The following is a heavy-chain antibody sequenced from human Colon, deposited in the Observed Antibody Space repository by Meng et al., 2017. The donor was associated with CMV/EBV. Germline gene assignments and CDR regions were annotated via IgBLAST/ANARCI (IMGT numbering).Heavy chain of an antibody. CDR3: AKGGWKQGEYYYLFQGLDV. D-gene: IGHD2-15*01. Sequence: SLKISCAASGFDFGNYAMHWVRQVPGKGLEWVAGICWNGYSRDYADSVKGRFSISRDNAKKSLVLEMNSLRVEDTAMYYCAKGGWKQGEYYYLFQGLDVWGRGTTVTVSS. J-gene: IGHJ6*02. CDR1: GFDFGNYA. CDR2: ICWNGYSR. V-gene: IGHV3-9*01.